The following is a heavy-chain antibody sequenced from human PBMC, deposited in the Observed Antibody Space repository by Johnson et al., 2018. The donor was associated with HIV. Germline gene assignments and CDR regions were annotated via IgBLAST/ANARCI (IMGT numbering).Heavy chain of an antibody. Sequence: VQLVESGGGVVQPGRSLRLSCAASGFTFSSYAMSWVRQAPGKGLEWVSAISGSGGSTYYADSVKGRFTVSRDSSNNTLYLQMNSLRAEDTAVYYCTTGAGDTAMVDPDAFDIWGQGTMVTVSS. V-gene: IGHV3-23*04. D-gene: IGHD5-18*01. CDR2: ISGSGGST. J-gene: IGHJ3*02. CDR3: TTGAGDTAMVDPDAFDI. CDR1: GFTFSSYA.